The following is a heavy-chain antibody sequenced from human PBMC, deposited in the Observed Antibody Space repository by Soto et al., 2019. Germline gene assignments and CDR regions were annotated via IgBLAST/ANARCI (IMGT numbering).Heavy chain of an antibody. CDR1: GYTFTSYG. V-gene: IGHV1-18*01. CDR2: IRAYNGNT. CDR3: ARAKSEKRVQNWYFDL. Sequence: QVQLVQSGAEVKKPGASVKVSCKASGYTFTSYGISWVRQAPGQGLEWMGWIRAYNGNTNYAQKLQGRVTMTTDTSTSAAYMELRSLRSYDTAVYYCARAKSEKRVQNWYFDLWGRGTLVTGSS. J-gene: IGHJ2*01.